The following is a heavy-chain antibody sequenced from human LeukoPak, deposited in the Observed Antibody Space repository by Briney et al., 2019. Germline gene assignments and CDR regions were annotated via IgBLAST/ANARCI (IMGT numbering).Heavy chain of an antibody. CDR1: GFTFSSYG. CDR2: ISYDGSNK. V-gene: IGHV3-30*18. J-gene: IGHJ4*02. Sequence: GGSLRLSCAASGFTFSSYGMHWVRQAPAKGLAWVAIISYDGSNKYYADSVKGRFTISRGNSKNTLYLQMTSLRAEDTAVYYCAKSTTVTQRGYFDYWGQGTLVTVSS. D-gene: IGHD4-17*01. CDR3: AKSTTVTQRGYFDY.